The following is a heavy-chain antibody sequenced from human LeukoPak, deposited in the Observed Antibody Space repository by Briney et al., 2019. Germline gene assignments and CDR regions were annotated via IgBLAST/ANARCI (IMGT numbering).Heavy chain of an antibody. CDR2: IRYDGSNK. Sequence: GGSLRLSCAASGFTFSSYGMHWVRQAPGKGLEWVAFIRYDGSNKYYADSVKGRFTISRDNAMDTLYLQMDSLRPEDTAVYYCARDGRRPRIAVSGSDYWGQGTLVTVSS. CDR1: GFTFSSYG. V-gene: IGHV3-30*02. J-gene: IGHJ4*02. D-gene: IGHD6-19*01. CDR3: ARDGRRPRIAVSGSDY.